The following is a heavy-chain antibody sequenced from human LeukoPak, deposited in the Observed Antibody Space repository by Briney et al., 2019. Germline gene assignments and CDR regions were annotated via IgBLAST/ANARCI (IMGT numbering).Heavy chain of an antibody. CDR2: ISGTGAFT. CDR3: AKDRNYDSSGYSNFDY. J-gene: IGHJ4*02. V-gene: IGHV3-23*01. Sequence: GGSLRLSCAASGFTFTKYAMTWVRQAPGEGLGWVSTISGTGAFTFYADSVKGRFTISRDNSKNTLYLQMNSLRADDTAIYYCAKDRNYDSSGYSNFDYWGQGTLVTVSS. D-gene: IGHD3-22*01. CDR1: GFTFTKYA.